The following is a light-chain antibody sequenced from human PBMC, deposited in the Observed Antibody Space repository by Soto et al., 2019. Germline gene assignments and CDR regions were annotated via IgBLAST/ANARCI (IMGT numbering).Light chain of an antibody. CDR3: QHYNNWPIT. CDR1: QSVAGN. V-gene: IGKV3-15*01. CDR2: GTS. Sequence: EIVMTPSPASLSVSPGESVTLCCRASQSVAGNLAWYQQKPGQAPRLLIYGTSTRATGVPDRFSGSGSGTDFTLTISSLQAADFAVYHCQHYNNWPITFGQGTRLEIK. J-gene: IGKJ5*01.